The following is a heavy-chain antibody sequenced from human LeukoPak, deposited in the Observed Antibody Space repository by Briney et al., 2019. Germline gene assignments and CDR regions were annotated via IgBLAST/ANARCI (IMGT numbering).Heavy chain of an antibody. V-gene: IGHV4-34*01. CDR2: INHSGST. Sequence: SETLSLTCAVYGGSLSGYYWSWIRQPPGKGLEWIGEINHSGSTNYNPSLKSRVTISVDTSKNQFSLKLSSVTAADTAVYYCARFQLEDNWFDPWGQGTLVTVSS. CDR1: GGSLSGYY. J-gene: IGHJ5*02. D-gene: IGHD1-1*01. CDR3: ARFQLEDNWFDP.